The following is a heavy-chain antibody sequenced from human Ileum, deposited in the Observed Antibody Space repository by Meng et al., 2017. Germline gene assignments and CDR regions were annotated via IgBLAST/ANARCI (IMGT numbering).Heavy chain of an antibody. CDR3: ARDHMGSLDY. V-gene: IGHV4-61*08. CDR2: AST. CDR1: GGSVSRAGYQ. J-gene: IGHJ4*02. Sequence: LQESGPGLVRPSENLSLICTVSGGSVSRAGYQWGWIRQPPGKGLEWIGYASTNYNPSLKSRVTISLDTSRNQFSLSLSSVTAADTAVYYCARDHMGSLDYWGQGILVTVSS. D-gene: IGHD1-26*01.